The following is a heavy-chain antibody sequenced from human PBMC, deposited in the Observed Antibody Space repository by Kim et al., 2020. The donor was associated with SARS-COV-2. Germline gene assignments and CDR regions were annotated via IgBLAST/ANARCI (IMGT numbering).Heavy chain of an antibody. Sequence: SETLSLTCTVSGGSISSSSHYWGWIRQPPGKGLEWIGSIYYSGSTYYNPSLKSRVTISVDTSKNQFSLKLSSVTAADTAVYCCATQRGYYDSSGYVPYYYYYGMDVWGQGTTVTVSS. V-gene: IGHV4-39*01. CDR1: GGSISSSSHY. CDR2: IYYSGST. CDR3: ATQRGYYDSSGYVPYYYYYGMDV. D-gene: IGHD3-22*01. J-gene: IGHJ6*02.